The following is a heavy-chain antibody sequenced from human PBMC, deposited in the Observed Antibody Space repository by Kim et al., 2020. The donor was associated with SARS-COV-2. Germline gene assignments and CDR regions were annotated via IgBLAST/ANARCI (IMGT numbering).Heavy chain of an antibody. V-gene: IGHV3-23*01. CDR2: ISPNVANM. CDR3: TKDRGSTSWYEFES. D-gene: IGHD3-16*01. CDR1: GFSISSFA. Sequence: GGSLRLSCAASGFSISSFAMNWVRQSPGKGLEWVSIISPNVANMFYADSVKGRFSLYRDTSKNTVYLHMTNLRPDDTARYYCTKDRGSTSWYEFESWGQGTLVVVS. J-gene: IGHJ4*02.